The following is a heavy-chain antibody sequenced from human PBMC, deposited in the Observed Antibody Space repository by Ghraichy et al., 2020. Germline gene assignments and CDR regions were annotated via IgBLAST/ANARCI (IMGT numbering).Heavy chain of an antibody. CDR2: ISWNSGSI. J-gene: IGHJ4*02. D-gene: IGHD7-27*01. CDR3: AKDRRITGEGWFDY. CDR1: GFTFDDYA. Sequence: GGSLRLSCAASGFTFDDYAMHWVRQAPGKGLEWVSGISWNSGSIGYADSVKGRFTISRDNAKNSLYLQMNSLRAEDTALYYCAKDRRITGEGWFDYWGQGTLVTVSS. V-gene: IGHV3-9*01.